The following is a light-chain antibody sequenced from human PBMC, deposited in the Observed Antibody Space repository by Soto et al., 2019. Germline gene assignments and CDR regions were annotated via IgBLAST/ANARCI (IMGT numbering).Light chain of an antibody. V-gene: IGLV2-14*01. Sequence: QSVLTQPASVSRSPGQSITISCTGTSSDVGGYNYVSWYQQHPGKAPKLMIYDVSNRPSGVSNRFSGSKSGNTASLTISGLQAEDEADYYCSSYTSSSTEVFGTGTKAPS. J-gene: IGLJ1*01. CDR3: SSYTSSSTEV. CDR1: SSDVGGYNY. CDR2: DVS.